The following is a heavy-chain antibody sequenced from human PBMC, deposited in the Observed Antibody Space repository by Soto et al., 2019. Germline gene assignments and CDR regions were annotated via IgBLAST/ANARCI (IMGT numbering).Heavy chain of an antibody. CDR2: IKSKTDGGTT. J-gene: IGHJ6*01. Sequence: EVQLVESGGGLVTPGGSLRLSCAASGFTFCNAWMNWVRQAPGKGLEWVGRIKSKTDGGTTDYAAPVRGRFTISRDDSKNTLYLQMNSLKTEDTAVYYCTTNHDYRIYYYYYGMDVWGQGTTVTVSS. CDR1: GFTFCNAW. D-gene: IGHD4-4*01. V-gene: IGHV3-15*07. CDR3: TTNHDYRIYYYYYGMDV.